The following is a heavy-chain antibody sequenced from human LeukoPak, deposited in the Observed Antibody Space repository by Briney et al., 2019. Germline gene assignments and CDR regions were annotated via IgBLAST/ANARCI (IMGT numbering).Heavy chain of an antibody. CDR1: GYTLTELS. Sequence: ASAKVSCKVSGYTLTELSMHWVRQAPGKGLEWMGGFDPEDGETIYAQKFQGRVTMTEDTSTDTAYMELRSLRSDDTAVYYCARGGYSSSWYPGFDYWGQGTLDTVSS. D-gene: IGHD6-13*01. J-gene: IGHJ4*02. CDR2: FDPEDGET. V-gene: IGHV1-24*01. CDR3: ARGGYSSSWYPGFDY.